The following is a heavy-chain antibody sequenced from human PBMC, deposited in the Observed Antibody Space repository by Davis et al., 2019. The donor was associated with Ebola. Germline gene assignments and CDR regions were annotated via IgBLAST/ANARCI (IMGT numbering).Heavy chain of an antibody. V-gene: IGHV3-23*01. J-gene: IGHJ5*02. D-gene: IGHD2-2*01. CDR2: ISVTGGRP. CDR1: GFTFSNYV. Sequence: GGSLRLSCEASGFTFSNYVLSWVRQAPGKGLEWVSAISVTGGRPFYADSVKGRFTISRDNSKNTLYLQMNSLRAEDTAVYYCARESGIVPAVIGDWFDPWGQGTLVTVSS. CDR3: ARESGIVPAVIGDWFDP.